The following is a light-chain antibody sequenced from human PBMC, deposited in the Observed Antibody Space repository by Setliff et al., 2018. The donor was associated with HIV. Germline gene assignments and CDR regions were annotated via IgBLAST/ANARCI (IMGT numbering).Light chain of an antibody. J-gene: IGLJ1*01. V-gene: IGLV2-11*01. CDR1: SSDVGGYNY. Sequence: QSALTQPRSVSGSPGQSVTISCTGTSSDVGGYNYVSWYQQHPGKAPKLMIYDVSKRPSGVPDRFSGSKSGNTASLTISGLQAEDEADYHCCSYARTSPYVFGSGTKVTVL. CDR2: DVS. CDR3: CSYARTSPYV.